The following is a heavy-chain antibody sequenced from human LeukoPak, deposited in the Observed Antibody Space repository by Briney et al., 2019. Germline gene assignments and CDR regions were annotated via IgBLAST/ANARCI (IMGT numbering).Heavy chain of an antibody. Sequence: SETLSLTCTVSGGSISSGDYYWSWIRQPPGTGLEWIGCIYYSGSTYYNPSLKSRVTISVDTSKNQFSLKLSSVTAADTAVYYCARDAYYYDSSGYYTLESFDYWGQGTLVTVSS. CDR3: ARDAYYYDSSGYYTLESFDY. CDR2: IYYSGST. D-gene: IGHD3-22*01. J-gene: IGHJ4*02. CDR1: GGSISSGDYY. V-gene: IGHV4-30-4*08.